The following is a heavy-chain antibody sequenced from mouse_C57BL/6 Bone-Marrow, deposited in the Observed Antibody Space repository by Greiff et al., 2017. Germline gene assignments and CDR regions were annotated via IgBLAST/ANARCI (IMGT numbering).Heavy chain of an antibody. CDR2: ISSGSSTI. J-gene: IGHJ4*01. CDR1: GFTFSDYG. Sequence: EVKLVESGGGLVKPGGSLKLSCAASGFTFSDYGMHWVRQAPEKGLEWVAYISSGSSTIYYADTVKGRFTISRDNAKNTLFLHMTSLRSEDTAMYYYARGVCYAMDYWGQGTSVTVSS. V-gene: IGHV5-17*01. CDR3: ARGVCYAMDY.